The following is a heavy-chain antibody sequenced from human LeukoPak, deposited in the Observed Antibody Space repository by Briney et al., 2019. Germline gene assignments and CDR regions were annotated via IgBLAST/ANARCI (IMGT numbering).Heavy chain of an antibody. CDR3: ARTWFGEPGYFDY. J-gene: IGHJ4*02. V-gene: IGHV3-66*01. Sequence: GRSLRLSCAASGFTFSSYGMHWVRQAPGKGQEWISVIYSGGTTYYADSVKGRFTISRDNSKNTLYLQMNSLRAEDTALFYCARTWFGEPGYFDYWGQGTLVTVSS. CDR2: IYSGGTT. CDR1: GFTFSSYG. D-gene: IGHD3-10*01.